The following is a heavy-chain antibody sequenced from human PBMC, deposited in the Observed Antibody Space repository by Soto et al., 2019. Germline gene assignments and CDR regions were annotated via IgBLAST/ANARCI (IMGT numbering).Heavy chain of an antibody. CDR3: ARGKDMAIISTNGCDP. CDR2: LIPIFRSP. D-gene: IGHD2-15*01. J-gene: IGHJ5*02. V-gene: IGHV1-69*01. CDR1: GGYFSTYA. Sequence: QVQLVQSGADVKKPGSSVKVSCKASGGYFSTYAITWVRQAPGQGLEWMGGLIPIFRSPTYAQRFQGRLTSTADESSTTAYMELSSLTSEDTAMSYCARGKDMAIISTNGCDPWGPGTLVSVSS.